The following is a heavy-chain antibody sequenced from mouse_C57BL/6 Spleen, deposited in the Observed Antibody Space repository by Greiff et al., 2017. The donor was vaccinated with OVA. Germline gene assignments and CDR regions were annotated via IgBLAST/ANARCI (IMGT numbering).Heavy chain of an antibody. D-gene: IGHD2-5*01. J-gene: IGHJ4*01. V-gene: IGHV2-9-1*01. CDR1: GFSLNSYA. CDR3: ARNLRVTTPFYYAMDY. Sequence: VHLVESGPGLVAPSQSLSITCTVSGFSLNSYAISWVRQPPGKGLEWLGVIWTGGGTNSNSALKSQLSISKDNSKSQVFLKMNSLQTDDTARYYCARNLRVTTPFYYAMDYWGQGTSVTVSS. CDR2: IWTGGGT.